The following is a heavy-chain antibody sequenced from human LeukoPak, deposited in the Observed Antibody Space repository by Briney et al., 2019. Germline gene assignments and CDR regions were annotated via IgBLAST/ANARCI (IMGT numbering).Heavy chain of an antibody. CDR3: ARHRPGERRFDP. V-gene: IGHV4-39*01. D-gene: IGHD3-16*01. CDR2: IYYSGST. CDR1: GGSISSSSYY. J-gene: IGHJ5*02. Sequence: SETLSLTCTVSGGSISSSSYYWGWIRQPPGKGLEWIGSIYYSGSTYYNPSLKSRVTISVDTSKNQFSLKPSSVTAADTAVYYCARHRPGERRFDPWGQGTLVTVSS.